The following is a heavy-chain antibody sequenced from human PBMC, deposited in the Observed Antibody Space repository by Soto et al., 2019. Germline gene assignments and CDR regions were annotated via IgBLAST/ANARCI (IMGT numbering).Heavy chain of an antibody. D-gene: IGHD6-13*01. J-gene: IGHJ6*02. CDR3: ARTVISAAGEGHYYYNYGLDA. CDR1: GYTFTNYG. Sequence: GASVKVSCKASGYTFTNYGLSWVRQAPGQGLEWMGGIIPMFGTANYAQKFQGRVTITADESTRTAYMELSSLRSDDTAVFYCARTVISAAGEGHYYYNYGLDAWGQGTTVTVSS. V-gene: IGHV1-69*13. CDR2: IIPMFGTA.